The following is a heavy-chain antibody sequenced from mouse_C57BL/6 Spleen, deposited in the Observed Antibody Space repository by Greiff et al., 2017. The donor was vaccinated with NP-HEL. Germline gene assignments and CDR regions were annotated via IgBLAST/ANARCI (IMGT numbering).Heavy chain of an antibody. CDR1: GFTFSSYA. V-gene: IGHV5-4*01. D-gene: IGHD2-5*01. CDR2: ISDGGSYT. CDR3: ARGPYSNYFHFDY. Sequence: EVQGVESGGGLVKPGGSLKLSCAASGFTFSSYAMSWVRQTPEKRLEWVATISDGGSYTYYPDNVKGRFTISRDNAKNNLYLQMSHLKSEDTAMYYCARGPYSNYFHFDYWGQGTTLTVSS. J-gene: IGHJ2*01.